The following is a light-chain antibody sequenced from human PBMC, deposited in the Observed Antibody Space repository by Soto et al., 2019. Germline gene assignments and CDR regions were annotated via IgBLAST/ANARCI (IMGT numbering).Light chain of an antibody. V-gene: IGKV3-11*01. CDR3: QQRINWPLT. J-gene: IGKJ4*01. CDR2: DAS. Sequence: EIVLTQSPATLSLSPGERATLSCRASQSISFYVAWFQQKPGQAPRLLIYDASKRATGIPVRFSGSGSGTDFTLTISTLEPEDFAVYYCQQRINWPLTFGGGTKVEIK. CDR1: QSISFY.